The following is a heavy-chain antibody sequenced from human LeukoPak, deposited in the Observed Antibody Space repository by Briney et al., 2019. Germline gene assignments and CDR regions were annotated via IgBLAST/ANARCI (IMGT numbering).Heavy chain of an antibody. J-gene: IGHJ2*01. CDR2: INWNGGST. CDR1: GFTLDDYG. CDR3: ARDRVVVATTTPPYWYFDL. D-gene: IGHD2-15*01. V-gene: IGHV3-20*04. Sequence: SGGSLRLSCAASGFTLDDYGMSWVRQAPGKGLEWVSGINWNGGSTGYVDSVKGRFTISRDNAKNSLFLHMNSLRVEDTALYYCARDRVVVATTTPPYWYFDLWSRGTRVTVSS.